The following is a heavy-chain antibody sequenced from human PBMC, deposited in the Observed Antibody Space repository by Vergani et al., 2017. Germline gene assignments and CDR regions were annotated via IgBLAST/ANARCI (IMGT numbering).Heavy chain of an antibody. CDR3: ARDVAPAPYYYGMDV. Sequence: EVQLVESGGGLVQPGGSLRLSCAASGFTFSSYWMSWVRQAPGKGLEWVANIKQDGSEKYYVDSVKGRFTISRDNAKNSLYLQMNSLRAEDTAVYYCARDVAPAPYYYGMDVWGQGTTVTVSS. V-gene: IGHV3-7*03. J-gene: IGHJ6*02. CDR2: IKQDGSEK. CDR1: GFTFSSYW. D-gene: IGHD2-21*01.